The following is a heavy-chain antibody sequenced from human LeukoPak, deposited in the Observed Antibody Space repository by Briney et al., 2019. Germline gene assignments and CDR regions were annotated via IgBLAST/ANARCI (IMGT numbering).Heavy chain of an antibody. J-gene: IGHJ3*02. CDR2: INPNSGGT. CDR1: GYTFSDYC. V-gene: IGHV1-2*02. CDR3: ARPLNYYDSSGSYIGAFDI. Sequence: GASVKVSCKASGYTFSDYCMHWVRQAPGQGLEWLGWINPNSGGTNYAQKFQGRVTMTRDTPISTAYMELSRLRSDDTAVYYCARPLNYYDSSGSYIGAFDIWGQGTMVTVSS. D-gene: IGHD3-22*01.